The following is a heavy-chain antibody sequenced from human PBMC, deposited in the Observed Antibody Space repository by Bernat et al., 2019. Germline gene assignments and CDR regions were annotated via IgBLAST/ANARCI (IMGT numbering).Heavy chain of an antibody. Sequence: LVQSGAEVKKPGASVKVSCKASGYTFTSYYMHWVRQAPGQGLEWMGIINPSGGSTSYAQKFQGRVTMTRDTSTSTVYMELSSLRSEDTAVYYCARGLGYCSSTSCYTAYYYYGMDVWGQGTTVTVSS. V-gene: IGHV1-46*01. CDR2: INPSGGST. J-gene: IGHJ6*02. CDR1: GYTFTSYY. D-gene: IGHD2-2*02. CDR3: ARGLGYCSSTSCYTAYYYYGMDV.